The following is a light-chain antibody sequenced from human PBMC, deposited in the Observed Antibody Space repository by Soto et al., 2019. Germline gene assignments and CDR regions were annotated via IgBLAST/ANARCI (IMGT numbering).Light chain of an antibody. CDR3: QQYGSSPPYT. V-gene: IGKV3-20*01. Sequence: DIVLTQSPGTLSLSPGERATLSCRASETVNNNFLGWYQQKPGQAPRLLIFAASRRATGIPDRFSGSGSGTDFTLTINRLEPEDFGVYYCQQYGSSPPYTFGQGTKLEIK. CDR1: ETVNNNF. J-gene: IGKJ2*01. CDR2: AAS.